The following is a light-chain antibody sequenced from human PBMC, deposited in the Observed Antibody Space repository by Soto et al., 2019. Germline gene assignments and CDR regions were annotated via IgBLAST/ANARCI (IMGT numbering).Light chain of an antibody. CDR3: QQYNKWLYT. V-gene: IGKV1-12*01. CDR1: QDIRNS. CDR2: AAS. Sequence: DIQMTQSPSFVSASVGDRVTITCRASQDIRNSLAWYQQRPGEAPKALIYAASTLQSGVPTRFSGGGSGTDFALTISSLQPEDFATYFCQQYNKWLYTFGQGTKLEIK. J-gene: IGKJ2*01.